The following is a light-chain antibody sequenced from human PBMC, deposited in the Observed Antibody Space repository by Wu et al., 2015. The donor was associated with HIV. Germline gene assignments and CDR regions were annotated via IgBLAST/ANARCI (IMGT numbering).Light chain of an antibody. CDR3: QQYGGLPPWT. CDR2: ETS. J-gene: IGKJ1*01. CDR1: QAVRSNY. Sequence: EIVMTQSPATLSVSPGEGVTLSCRASQAVRSNYLAWYQHKPGQSPRLLIYETSNRATGVPDRFIGSVSGTDFTLTISRLEPEDFAVYYCQQYGGLPPWTFGQGTKVEVK. V-gene: IGKV3-20*01.